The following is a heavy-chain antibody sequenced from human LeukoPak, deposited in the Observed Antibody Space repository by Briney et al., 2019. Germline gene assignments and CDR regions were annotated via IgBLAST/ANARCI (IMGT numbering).Heavy chain of an antibody. J-gene: IGHJ4*02. CDR3: ARGQSTIFGVVSTFDY. Sequence: PSETLSLTCAVYGGSFSGYYWSWIRQPPGKGQEWIGEINHSGSTNYNPSLKSRVTISVDTSKNQFSLKLSSVTAADTAVYYCARGQSTIFGVVSTFDYWGQGTLVTVSS. CDR1: GGSFSGYY. CDR2: INHSGST. D-gene: IGHD3-3*01. V-gene: IGHV4-34*01.